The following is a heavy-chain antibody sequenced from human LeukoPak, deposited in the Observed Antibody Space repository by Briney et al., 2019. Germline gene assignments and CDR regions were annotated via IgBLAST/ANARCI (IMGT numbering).Heavy chain of an antibody. Sequence: SETLSLTCTVSGDSIISYYWNWIRQPAGKGLEWIGRIYSSGSTHFIPSLKSRVTMSVDTSKNQFSLKLNSMTAADTAVYYCARGDKSAATYFDYWGQRILVTVSS. CDR1: GDSIISYY. J-gene: IGHJ4*02. D-gene: IGHD1-26*01. CDR3: ARGDKSAATYFDY. V-gene: IGHV4-4*07. CDR2: IYSSGST.